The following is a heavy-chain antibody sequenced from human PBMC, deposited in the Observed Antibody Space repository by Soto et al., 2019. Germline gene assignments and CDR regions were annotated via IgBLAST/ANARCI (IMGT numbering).Heavy chain of an antibody. D-gene: IGHD6-6*01. J-gene: IGHJ6*02. CDR2: ISGSGGST. Sequence: PGGSLRLSCAASGFTFSSYAMSWVRQAPGKGLEWVSAISGSGGSTYYADSVKGRFTISRDNSKNTLYLQMNSLRAEDTAVYYCAKSIAARRPYYYYGMDVWGQGTTVTVSS. V-gene: IGHV3-23*01. CDR3: AKSIAARRPYYYYGMDV. CDR1: GFTFSSYA.